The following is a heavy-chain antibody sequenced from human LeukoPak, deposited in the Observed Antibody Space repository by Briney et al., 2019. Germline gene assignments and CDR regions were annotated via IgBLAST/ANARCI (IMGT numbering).Heavy chain of an antibody. Sequence: GASVKVSCKPSGYTFIHHYIHWVRQAPGQGLEWMGWINPNNDDTNYSEKFQGRVTMTTDTSISTVYMELTRLRSDDTAVYYCARGAVVTPSDYWGQGTLVTVSS. J-gene: IGHJ4*02. CDR1: GYTFIHHY. D-gene: IGHD4-23*01. V-gene: IGHV1-2*02. CDR3: ARGAVVTPSDY. CDR2: INPNNDDT.